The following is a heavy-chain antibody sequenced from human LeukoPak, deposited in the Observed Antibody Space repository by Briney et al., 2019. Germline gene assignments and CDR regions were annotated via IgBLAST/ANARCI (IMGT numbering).Heavy chain of an antibody. D-gene: IGHD3-10*01. CDR2: ISSSGSTI. V-gene: IGHV3-11*01. CDR3: ARDKGPDVFLWFGEFDY. CDR1: GFTFSDYY. Sequence: PGGSLRLSCAASGFTFSDYYMSWVRQAPGKGLEWVSYISSSGSTIYYADSVKGRFTISRDNAKNSLYLQMNSLRAEDTAVYYCARDKGPDVFLWFGEFDYWGQGTLVTVSS. J-gene: IGHJ4*02.